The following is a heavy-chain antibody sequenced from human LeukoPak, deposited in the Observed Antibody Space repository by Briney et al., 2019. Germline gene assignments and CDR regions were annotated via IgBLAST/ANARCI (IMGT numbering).Heavy chain of an antibody. D-gene: IGHD4-17*01. V-gene: IGHV4-59*11. J-gene: IGHJ3*02. CDR1: DDSFSSHY. CDR2: ISYIGST. Sequence: SETLSLTCAVSDDSFSSHYWTWIRQPPGKGLEWIGYISYIGSTNYNPSLKSRVTISIDTSKNQLSLKLTSVTAADTAVYYCARDLVTVTKGFDIWGQGTMVSVSS. CDR3: ARDLVTVTKGFDI.